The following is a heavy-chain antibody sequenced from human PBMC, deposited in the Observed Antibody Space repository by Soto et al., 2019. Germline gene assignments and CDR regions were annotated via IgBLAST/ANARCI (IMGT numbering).Heavy chain of an antibody. J-gene: IGHJ6*02. V-gene: IGHV5-51*01. CDR3: ARVPFYDFWSGYYDVPTYYGMDV. CDR2: IYPGDSDT. CDR1: GYSFTSYW. Sequence: RGESLKISCKGSGYSFTSYWIGWARQMPGKGLEWMGIIYPGDSDTRYSPSFQGQVTISADKSISTAYLQWSSLKASDTAMYYCARVPFYDFWSGYYDVPTYYGMDVWGQGTTVTVSS. D-gene: IGHD3-3*01.